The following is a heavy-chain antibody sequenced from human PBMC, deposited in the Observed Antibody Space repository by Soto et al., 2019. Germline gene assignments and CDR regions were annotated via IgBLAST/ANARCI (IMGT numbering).Heavy chain of an antibody. Sequence: QVPLVQSGAEVKKPGASVKVSCRASGYTFSTYAMHWVRQAPGQRLECMGWFNPDNGITDYSKNFQGRLTFTADTSANTVYMELSSLRYEDTAVFYCARERDTTGWETFEYWGQGTLVTVSS. J-gene: IGHJ4*02. CDR3: ARERDTTGWETFEY. D-gene: IGHD6-19*01. CDR2: FNPDNGIT. CDR1: GYTFSTYA. V-gene: IGHV1-3*01.